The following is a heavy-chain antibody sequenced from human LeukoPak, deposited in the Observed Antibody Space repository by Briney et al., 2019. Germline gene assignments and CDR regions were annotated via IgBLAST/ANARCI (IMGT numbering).Heavy chain of an antibody. J-gene: IGHJ4*02. V-gene: IGHV3-53*01. CDR1: GGSISSGGYY. Sequence: ETLSLTCTVSGGSISSGGYYWSWVRQAPGKGLEWVSVIYSGGSTYYADSVKGRFTISRDNSKNTLYLQMNSLRAEDTAVYYCARVNNLGGKVFDYWGQGTLVTVSS. CDR3: ARVNNLGGKVFDY. CDR2: IYSGGST. D-gene: IGHD2-15*01.